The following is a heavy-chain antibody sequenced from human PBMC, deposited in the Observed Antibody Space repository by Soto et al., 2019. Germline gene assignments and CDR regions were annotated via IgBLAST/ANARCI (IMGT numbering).Heavy chain of an antibody. J-gene: IGHJ3*02. CDR3: ARAGKIGRSTGPPPWGVLNI. Sequence: GASVKVSCKASGGTFSSYTISWVRQAPGQGLEWMGRIIPILGIANYAQKFQGRVTITADKSTSTAYMELSSLRSEDTAVYYCARAGKIGRSTGPPPWGVLNIWGQGTRFTASS. V-gene: IGHV1-69*02. CDR2: IIPILGIA. D-gene: IGHD2-2*01. CDR1: GGTFSSYT.